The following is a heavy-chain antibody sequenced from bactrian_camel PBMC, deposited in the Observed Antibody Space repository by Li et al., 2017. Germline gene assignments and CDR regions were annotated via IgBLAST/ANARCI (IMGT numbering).Heavy chain of an antibody. V-gene: IGHV3S25*01. CDR3: AADQWGGNACATRQAGDFDY. Sequence: LQLVESGGGSVQAGGSLRLSCAASGYGSYCMGWFRQAPGKEREGIATVYSGGGRTWYADSVKGRFTISRDNAKNTLYLQMSSLKPEDTAMYYCAADQWGGNACATRQAGDFDYWGQGTQVTVS. CDR1: GYGSYC. J-gene: IGHJ6*01. CDR2: VYSGGGRT. D-gene: IGHD1*01.